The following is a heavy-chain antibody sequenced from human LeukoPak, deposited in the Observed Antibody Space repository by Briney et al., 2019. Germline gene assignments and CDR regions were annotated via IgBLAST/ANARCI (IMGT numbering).Heavy chain of an antibody. J-gene: IGHJ4*02. CDR2: ISSSSSTI. CDR3: ARDQVEVAGTWEYFDY. V-gene: IGHV3-48*02. D-gene: IGHD6-19*01. CDR1: GFTFSSYS. Sequence: GGSLRLSCAASGFTFSSYSMNWVRQAPGKGLEWVSYISSSSSTIYYADSVKGRFTISRDNAKNSLYLQMNSLRDEDTAVYYCARDQVEVAGTWEYFDYWGQGTLVTVSS.